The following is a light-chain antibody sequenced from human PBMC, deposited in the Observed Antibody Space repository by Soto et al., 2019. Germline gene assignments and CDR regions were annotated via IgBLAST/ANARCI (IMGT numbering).Light chain of an antibody. V-gene: IGKV4-1*01. CDR1: QTVFYTSYNKDF. CDR3: QQYYSSVT. Sequence: DIVMTQSPDSLSVSLGERATINCKSSQTVFYTSYNKDFLAWYQQKAGQPPKLLFYWASTRESGVPARFSGGGSGTDFSLTISSLQPEDVAVYYCQQYYSSVTFGQGTKLEIK. CDR2: WAS. J-gene: IGKJ2*01.